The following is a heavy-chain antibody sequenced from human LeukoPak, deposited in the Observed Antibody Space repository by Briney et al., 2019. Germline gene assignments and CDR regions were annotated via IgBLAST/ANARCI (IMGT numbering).Heavy chain of an antibody. CDR3: ATSTSRAKNWFDP. CDR1: GFTFSSYA. J-gene: IGHJ5*02. Sequence: PGRSLRLSCAASGFTFSSYAMHWVRQAPGKGLEWVAVISYDGSNKYYADSVKGRFTISRDNSKNTLYLQMNSLRAEDTAVYYCATSTSRAKNWFDPWGQGTLVTVSS. V-gene: IGHV3-30-3*01. CDR2: ISYDGSNK. D-gene: IGHD2-2*01.